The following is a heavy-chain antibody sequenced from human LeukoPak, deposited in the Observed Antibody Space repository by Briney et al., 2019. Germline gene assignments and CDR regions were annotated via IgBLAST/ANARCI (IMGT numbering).Heavy chain of an antibody. CDR3: ARDHVQWLVSDFDY. CDR2: ISSSSSTI. Sequence: GGSLRLSCAASGFTFSSYSMNWVRQAPGKGLEWVSYISSSSSTIYYADSVEGRFTISRDNAKNSLYLQMNSLRAEDTAVYYCARDHVQWLVSDFDYWGQGTLVTVSS. D-gene: IGHD6-19*01. V-gene: IGHV3-48*01. CDR1: GFTFSSYS. J-gene: IGHJ4*02.